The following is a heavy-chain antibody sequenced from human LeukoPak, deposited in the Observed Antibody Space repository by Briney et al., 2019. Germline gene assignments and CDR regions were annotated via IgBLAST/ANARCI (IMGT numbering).Heavy chain of an antibody. V-gene: IGHV1-2*02. CDR1: GYTLTGYY. CDR3: ARVSHYYDSSGLFDY. J-gene: IGHJ4*02. Sequence: GASVKVSCKASGYTLTGYYMHWVRQAPGQGLEWMGWINPNSGGTNYAQKFQGRVTMTRDTSISTAYMELSRLRSDDTAVYYCARVSHYYDSSGLFDYWGQGTLVNVSS. D-gene: IGHD3-22*01. CDR2: INPNSGGT.